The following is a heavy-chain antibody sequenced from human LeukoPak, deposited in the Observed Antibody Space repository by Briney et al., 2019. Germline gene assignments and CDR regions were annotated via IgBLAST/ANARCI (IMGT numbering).Heavy chain of an antibody. V-gene: IGHV3-30*02. CDR1: GFTFSSYG. J-gene: IGHJ4*02. CDR3: AKGTYSSSWEFDY. CDR2: IRYDGSNK. D-gene: IGHD6-13*01. Sequence: GVSLRLSCAASGFTFSSYGMHWVRQAPGKGLEWVAFIRYDGSNKYYADSVKGRFAISRDNSKNTLYLQMNSLRGGDTAVYYCAKGTYSSSWEFDYWGQGTLVTVSS.